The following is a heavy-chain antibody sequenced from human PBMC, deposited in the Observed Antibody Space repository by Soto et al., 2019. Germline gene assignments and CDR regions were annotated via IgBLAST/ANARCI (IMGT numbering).Heavy chain of an antibody. J-gene: IGHJ4*02. D-gene: IGHD4-17*01. V-gene: IGHV3-23*01. CDR2: IGTGGDTT. CDR1: GLTFRIYA. Sequence: PGGSLRLSCAASGLTFRIYAMSWVRQAPGKGLEWVSGIGTGGDTTYYADAVKGRFTISRDNSKNALFLQMNSLRAEDTAVYYCAKDPTMTTSAYWGKGILVTVSS. CDR3: AKDPTMTTSAY.